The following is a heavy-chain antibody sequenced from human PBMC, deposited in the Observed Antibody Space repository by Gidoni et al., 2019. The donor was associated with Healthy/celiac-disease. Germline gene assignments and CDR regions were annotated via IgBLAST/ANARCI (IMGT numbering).Heavy chain of an antibody. CDR3: AKDLARGLATGYFDY. V-gene: IGHV3-23*01. J-gene: IGHJ4*02. Sequence: EVQLLESGGGLVQPGGSLRLSCAASGFTFSSYAMRWVRQAPGKGLEWVSAISGSGGSTYYADSVKGRFTISRDNSKNTLYLQMNSLRAEDTAVYYCAKDLARGLATGYFDYWGQGTLVTVSS. CDR1: GFTFSSYA. CDR2: ISGSGGST. D-gene: IGHD3-10*01.